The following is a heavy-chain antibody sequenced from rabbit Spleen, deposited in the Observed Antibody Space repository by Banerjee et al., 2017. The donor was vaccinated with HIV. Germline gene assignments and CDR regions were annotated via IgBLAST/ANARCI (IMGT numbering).Heavy chain of an antibody. Sequence: QEQLVESGGGLVQPGASLTLTCTASGFTLRSYWICWVRQAPGKGLEWIGCIVTGDGNTYYATWAKGRFTISKTSSTTVTLQMTSLTAADTATYFCAGGSGYVSYETWGPGTLVTVS. CDR3: AGGSGYVSYET. CDR2: IVTGDGNT. D-gene: IGHD6-1*01. CDR1: GFTLRSYW. V-gene: IGHV1S45*01. J-gene: IGHJ4*01.